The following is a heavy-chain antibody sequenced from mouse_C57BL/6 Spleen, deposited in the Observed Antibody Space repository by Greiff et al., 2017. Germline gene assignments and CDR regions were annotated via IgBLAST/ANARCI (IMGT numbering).Heavy chain of an antibody. D-gene: IGHD3-2*02. V-gene: IGHV5-6*01. Sequence: EVQLVESGGDLVKPGGSLKLSCAASGFTFSSYGMSWVRQTPDKRLEWVATISSGGSYTYYPDSVKGRFTISRDNAKNTLYLQMSSLKSEDTAMYYCARGAQATNYYAMDYWGQGTSVTVSS. CDR2: ISSGGSYT. CDR1: GFTFSSYG. CDR3: ARGAQATNYYAMDY. J-gene: IGHJ4*01.